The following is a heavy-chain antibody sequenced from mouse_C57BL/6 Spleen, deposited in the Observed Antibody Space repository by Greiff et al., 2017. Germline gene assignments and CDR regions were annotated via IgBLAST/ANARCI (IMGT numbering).Heavy chain of an antibody. CDR1: GYTFTSYW. CDR3: ARARWSLYFDY. D-gene: IGHD2-3*01. J-gene: IGHJ2*01. CDR2: IDPSDSYT. V-gene: IGHV1-50*01. Sequence: VQLQQPGAELVKPGASVKLSCKASGYTFTSYWMQWVKQRPGQGLEWIGEIDPSDSYTNCNQKFKGKATLTVDTSSSTAYMQLSSLTSEDSAVYYCARARWSLYFDYWGQGTTLTVSS.